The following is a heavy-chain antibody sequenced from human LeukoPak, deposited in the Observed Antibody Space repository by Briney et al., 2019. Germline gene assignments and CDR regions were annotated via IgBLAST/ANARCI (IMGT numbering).Heavy chain of an antibody. V-gene: IGHV3-33*01. CDR3: AREYRSYYFDY. CDR1: GFTSSSYG. J-gene: IGHJ4*02. Sequence: GKSLRLSCAASGFTSSSYGIHWVRQAPGKGLEGVADIWYDGSNKYYADSVKGRFTISRDNSKNTLYLQMNSLRAEDTAVYYCAREYRSYYFDYWGQGTLVTVSS. D-gene: IGHD2-2*02. CDR2: IWYDGSNK.